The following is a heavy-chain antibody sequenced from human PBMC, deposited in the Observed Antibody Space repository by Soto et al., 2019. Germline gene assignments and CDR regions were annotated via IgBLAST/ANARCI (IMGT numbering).Heavy chain of an antibody. J-gene: IGHJ6*04. CDR2: IWYDGSNK. Sequence: QPGGSLRLSCAASGFTFSSYGMHWVRQAPGKGLEWVAVIWYDGSNKYYADSVKGRFTISRDNSKNTLYLQMNSLRAEDTAVYYCAGEGNYGGAWSPSYNYYCKEVWGKGTRVTVSS. CDR1: GFTFSSYG. V-gene: IGHV3-33*01. D-gene: IGHD4-17*01. CDR3: AGEGNYGGAWSPSYNYYCKEV.